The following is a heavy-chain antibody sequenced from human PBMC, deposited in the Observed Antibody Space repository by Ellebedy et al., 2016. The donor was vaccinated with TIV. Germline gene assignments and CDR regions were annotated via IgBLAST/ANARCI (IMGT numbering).Heavy chain of an antibody. D-gene: IGHD3-22*01. CDR2: ISYDGSNK. Sequence: GESLKISXAASGFTFSSYGMHWVRQAPGKGLEWVAVISYDGSNKYYADSVKGRFTISRDNSKNTLYLQMNSLRAEDTAVYYCAREGIDYYDSSGYYTYGMDVWGQGTTVTVSS. V-gene: IGHV3-30*03. CDR3: AREGIDYYDSSGYYTYGMDV. J-gene: IGHJ6*02. CDR1: GFTFSSYG.